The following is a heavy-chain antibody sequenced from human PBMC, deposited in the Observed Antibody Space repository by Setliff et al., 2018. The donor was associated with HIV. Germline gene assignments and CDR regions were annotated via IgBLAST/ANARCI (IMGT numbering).Heavy chain of an antibody. V-gene: IGHV1-69*13. Sequence: ASVKVSCKASGGTFSSYAISWVRQAPGQGLEWMGRINPSGGSTSYAQKFQGRVTITADESTSTAYMELSSLRSEDTAVYYCARDRSNYVGLDAFDIWGQGTMVTVSS. J-gene: IGHJ3*02. CDR2: INPSGGST. D-gene: IGHD4-4*01. CDR1: GGTFSSYA. CDR3: ARDRSNYVGLDAFDI.